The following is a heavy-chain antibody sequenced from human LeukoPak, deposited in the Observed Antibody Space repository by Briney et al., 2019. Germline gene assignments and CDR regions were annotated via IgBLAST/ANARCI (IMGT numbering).Heavy chain of an antibody. CDR1: GFTSSSYA. CDR2: ISYDGSNK. Sequence: GRSLRLSCAASGFTSSSYAMHWVRQAPGKGLEWVAVISYDGSNKYYADSVKGRFTISRDNSKNTLYLQMNSLRAEDTAVYYCARAVPLWFGELLLDYWGQGTLVTVSS. D-gene: IGHD3-10*01. V-gene: IGHV3-30*04. J-gene: IGHJ4*02. CDR3: ARAVPLWFGELLLDY.